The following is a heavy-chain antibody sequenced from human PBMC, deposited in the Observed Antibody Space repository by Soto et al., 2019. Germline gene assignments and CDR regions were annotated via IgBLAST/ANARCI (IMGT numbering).Heavy chain of an antibody. CDR1: GYSFTSYW. CDR3: ARLLHYYGSGSYPFDY. D-gene: IGHD3-10*01. V-gene: IGHV5-51*01. J-gene: IGHJ4*02. Sequence: GESLKISCKGSGYSFTSYWIGWVRQMPGKGLEWMGIIHPGDSDTRYSPSFQGQVTISADKSISTAYLQWSSLKASDTAMYYCARLLHYYGSGSYPFDYWGQGTLVTVS. CDR2: IHPGDSDT.